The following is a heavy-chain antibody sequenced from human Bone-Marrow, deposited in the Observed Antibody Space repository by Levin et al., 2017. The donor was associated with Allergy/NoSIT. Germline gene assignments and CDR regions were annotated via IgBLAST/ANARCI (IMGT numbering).Heavy chain of an antibody. J-gene: IGHJ3*02. CDR2: LNTNTGNP. CDR3: ARGESIVVAATTAGDSFDI. Sequence: ASVKVSCKASGYIFSNYGMNWVRQAPGQGLEWMGWLNTNTGNPRYAQGFTGRFVLSLDTSVSTAYLQISSLKPEDTAVYYCARGESIVVAATTAGDSFDIWGQGTRVTVSS. V-gene: IGHV7-4-1*02. D-gene: IGHD6-19*01. CDR1: GYIFSNYG.